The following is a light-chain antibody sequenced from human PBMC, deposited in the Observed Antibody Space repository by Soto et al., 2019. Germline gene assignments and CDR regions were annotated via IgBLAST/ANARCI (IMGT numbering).Light chain of an antibody. V-gene: IGLV2-23*01. CDR3: CSYAGSSTFWV. CDR1: SSDVGSYNL. J-gene: IGLJ3*02. CDR2: GGS. Sequence: QSVLTQPASVSGSPGQSITISCTGTSSDVGSYNLVSWYQQHPGKAPKLMIYGGSKRPSGVSNRFSGSKSGNTASLTISGLQAEDEADYYCCSYAGSSTFWVFGGGTKVTFL.